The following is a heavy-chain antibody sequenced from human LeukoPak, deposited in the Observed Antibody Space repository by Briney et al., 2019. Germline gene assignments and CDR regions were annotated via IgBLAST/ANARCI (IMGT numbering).Heavy chain of an antibody. J-gene: IGHJ4*02. CDR2: IYSGGST. D-gene: IGHD1-26*01. CDR3: ARVGLVGATTVYFDY. Sequence: PGGSLRLSCAASGFTVSSNYMSWVRQAPGKGLEWVSVIYSGGSTYYADSVKGRFTISRDNSKNTLYLQMNSLRAEDTAVYYCARVGLVGATTVYFDYRGQGTLVTVSS. V-gene: IGHV3-53*01. CDR1: GFTVSSNY.